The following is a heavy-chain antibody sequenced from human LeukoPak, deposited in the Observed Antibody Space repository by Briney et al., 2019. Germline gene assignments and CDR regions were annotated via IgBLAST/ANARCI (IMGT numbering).Heavy chain of an antibody. J-gene: IGHJ4*02. Sequence: GGSLRLSCAASRFRFSDAWMSWVRQAPGKGLEWVGRIKSKTDGGTTDYAAPVKGRFTISRDDSKNTLYLQMNSLKIEDTAVYYCTTSGYYGVIMPFDYWGQGTLVTVSS. CDR1: RFRFSDAW. CDR2: IKSKTDGGTT. V-gene: IGHV3-15*01. D-gene: IGHD4-17*01. CDR3: TTSGYYGVIMPFDY.